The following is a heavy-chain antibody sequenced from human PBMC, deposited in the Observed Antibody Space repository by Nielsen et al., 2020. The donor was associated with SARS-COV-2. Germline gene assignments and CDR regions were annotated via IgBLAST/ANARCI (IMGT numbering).Heavy chain of an antibody. D-gene: IGHD2-2*01. CDR3: ARAYCSSTSCSSYYFDY. J-gene: IGHJ4*02. CDR1: GGSISSGDYY. CDR2: IYYSGST. Sequence: SETLSLTCTVSGGSISSGDYYWSWIRQPPGKGLEWIGYIYYSGSTYYNPSLKSRVTISVDTSKNQFSLKLSSVTAADTAVYYCARAYCSSTSCSSYYFDYWGQGTLVTVSS. V-gene: IGHV4-30-4*01.